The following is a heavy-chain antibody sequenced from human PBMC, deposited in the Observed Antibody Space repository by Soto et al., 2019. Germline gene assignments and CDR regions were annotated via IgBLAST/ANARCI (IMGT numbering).Heavy chain of an antibody. CDR2: IWYDGSNK. CDR1: GFTFSSYG. J-gene: IGHJ4*02. Sequence: GGSLRLSCAASGFTFSSYGMHWVRQAPGKGLEWVAVIWYDGSNKYYADSVKGRFTISRDNSKNTLYLQMNSLRAEDTAVYYCARDLLGPYYYEQALDYWGQGTLVTVSS. D-gene: IGHD3-22*01. V-gene: IGHV3-33*01. CDR3: ARDLLGPYYYEQALDY.